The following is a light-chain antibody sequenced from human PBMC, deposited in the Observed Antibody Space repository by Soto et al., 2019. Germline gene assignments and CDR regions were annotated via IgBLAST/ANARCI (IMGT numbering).Light chain of an antibody. CDR3: GAWDYSLTIFV. Sequence: QSVLTQPPSVSAAPGQKVTISCSGSSSNIGIDYVSWYQQLPGTAPKLLIYEDNKRPSGIPDRFSGSKSGTSATLDITGLPTGDEADYYCGAWDYSLTIFVSGTGTKVTV. J-gene: IGLJ1*01. CDR1: SSNIGIDY. CDR2: EDN. V-gene: IGLV1-51*02.